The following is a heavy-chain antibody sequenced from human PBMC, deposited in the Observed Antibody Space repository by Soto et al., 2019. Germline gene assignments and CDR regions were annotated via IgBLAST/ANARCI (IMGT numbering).Heavy chain of an antibody. V-gene: IGHV2-5*02. CDR2: ISWDDDK. CDR3: AHLITMSMYNWFDT. J-gene: IGHJ5*02. D-gene: IGHD3-22*01. Sequence: KESGPTLVKPTQTLTLTCTFSGFSLSTSGVGVGWIRQPPGKAREWLAIISWDDDKRYSPSLKSRLTITKDTAKNQVVLTMTSMDPGDTATYYCAHLITMSMYNWFDTWGQGTLVTVSS. CDR1: GFSLSTSGVG.